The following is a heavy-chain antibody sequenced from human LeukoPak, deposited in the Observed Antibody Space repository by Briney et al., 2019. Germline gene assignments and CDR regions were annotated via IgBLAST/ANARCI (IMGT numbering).Heavy chain of an antibody. CDR3: TTSYDFWNWFDS. D-gene: IGHD3-3*01. Sequence: GGSLRLSCAASGFTFSGSAVHWVRQAPGKGLEWVGRIRSKDNSYATTNAASLEGRFTISRDDSKNTAYLQMDSLKTEDTAVYYCTTSYDFWNWFDSWGQGALVTVSS. V-gene: IGHV3-73*01. CDR2: IRSKDNSYAT. J-gene: IGHJ5*01. CDR1: GFTFSGSA.